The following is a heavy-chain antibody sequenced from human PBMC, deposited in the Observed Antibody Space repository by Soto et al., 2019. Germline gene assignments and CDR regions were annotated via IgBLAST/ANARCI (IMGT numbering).Heavy chain of an antibody. CDR2: ISGSGGST. D-gene: IGHD4-17*01. CDR1: GFTFSSYA. J-gene: IGHJ4*02. Sequence: GGSLRLSCAASGFTFSSYAMSWVRQAPGKGLEWVSAISGSGGSTYYADSVKGRFTISRDNSKNTLYLQMNSLRAEDTAVYYCAKDQGSPTTGYSDYWGQGTLVTVSS. CDR3: AKDQGSPTTGYSDY. V-gene: IGHV3-23*01.